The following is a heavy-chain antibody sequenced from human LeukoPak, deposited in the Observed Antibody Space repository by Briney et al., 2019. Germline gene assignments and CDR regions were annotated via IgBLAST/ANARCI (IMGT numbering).Heavy chain of an antibody. CDR1: GYSFTSYW. CDR2: IYPGDSDT. J-gene: IGHJ3*02. V-gene: IGHV5-51*01. CDR3: ARQWELLHDAFDI. Sequence: GESLKISCKGSGYSFTSYWIGWVRQMPGKGLEWMGIIYPGDSDTRYSPSFQGQVTISADKSISTAYLQWSSLKASDTAMCYCARQWELLHDAFDIWGQGTMVTVSS. D-gene: IGHD1-26*01.